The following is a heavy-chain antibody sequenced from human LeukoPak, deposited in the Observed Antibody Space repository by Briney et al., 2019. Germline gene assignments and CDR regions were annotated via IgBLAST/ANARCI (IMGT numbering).Heavy chain of an antibody. V-gene: IGHV3-48*03. Sequence: GGSLRLSCAASGFTFSSYEMNWVRQAPGKGLEWVSYISSSGSTVYYADSVKGRFTISRDNAKNSLYLQMNSLRAEDTAVYYCARDPYYYGSGSYSDYRGQGTLVTVSS. D-gene: IGHD3-10*01. J-gene: IGHJ4*02. CDR3: ARDPYYYGSGSYSDY. CDR2: ISSSGSTV. CDR1: GFTFSSYE.